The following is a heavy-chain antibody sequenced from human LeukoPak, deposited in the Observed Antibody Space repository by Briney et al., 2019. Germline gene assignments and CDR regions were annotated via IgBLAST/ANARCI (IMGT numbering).Heavy chain of an antibody. CDR1: AGSISSNSYY. D-gene: IGHD3-9*01. CDR2: MYYSGST. CDR3: ARVEGYDILTGYYASRWFDP. Sequence: SETLSLTCTVSAGSISSNSYYWGWIRQPPGKGLQWIGTMYYSGSTNYNPSLKSRVTISVDTSKKQFSLKLSSVTAADTAVYYCARVEGYDILTGYYASRWFDPWGQGTLVTVSS. J-gene: IGHJ5*02. V-gene: IGHV4-39*07.